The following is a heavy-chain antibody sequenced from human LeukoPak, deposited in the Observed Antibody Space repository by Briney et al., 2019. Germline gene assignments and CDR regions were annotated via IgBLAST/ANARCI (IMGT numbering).Heavy chain of an antibody. CDR1: GYTLTELS. D-gene: IGHD3-10*01. CDR3: ATGLYYGSGSYQSPT. V-gene: IGHV1-24*01. J-gene: IGHJ4*02. CDR2: FDPEDGET. Sequence: GASVKVSCKVSGYTLTELSMHWVRQAPGKGLEWMGGFDPEDGETIYAQKFQGRVTMTEDTSTDTAYMELSSLRSEDTAVYYCATGLYYGSGSYQSPTWGQGTLVTVSS.